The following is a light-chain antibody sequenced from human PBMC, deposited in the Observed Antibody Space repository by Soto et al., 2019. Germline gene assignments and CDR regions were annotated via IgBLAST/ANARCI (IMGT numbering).Light chain of an antibody. Sequence: QSVLTQPASMSGSPGQSITISCTGSSSDVGAYNYDSWYQQYRPGEAPKLIIYDVSHRPAGVSTRFSGSKSGNTASLTISGLQTEDEADYYCSSYTGAATYVFGNGTKVTVL. CDR2: DVS. V-gene: IGLV2-14*03. CDR1: SSDVGAYNY. J-gene: IGLJ1*01. CDR3: SSYTGAATYV.